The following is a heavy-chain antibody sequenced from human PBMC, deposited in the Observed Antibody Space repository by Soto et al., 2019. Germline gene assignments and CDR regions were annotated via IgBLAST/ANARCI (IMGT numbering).Heavy chain of an antibody. CDR3: ATVGTGSYNWFDP. V-gene: IGHV3-74*01. CDR2: INSDGTTT. D-gene: IGHD6-13*01. J-gene: IGHJ5*02. CDR1: GFTFSRNW. Sequence: EVQLVESGGGLVQPGGSLRLSCAASGFTFSRNWMHWVRQAPGKGLVWLSRINSDGTTTTYADSVKGRFTISRDNSKNTVYLQINHLRADDTAVYYCATVGTGSYNWFDPWGQGTLVTVSS.